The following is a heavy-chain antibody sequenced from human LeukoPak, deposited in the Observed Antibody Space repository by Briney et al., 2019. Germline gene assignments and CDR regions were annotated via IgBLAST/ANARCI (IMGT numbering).Heavy chain of an antibody. Sequence: ASVKVSCKASGYTFTGYYIHWVRQAPGQGLEWMGWINPNSGGTNYAQKFQDRVTMTRDTSISTAYMELRRLRFDDTAVYYCARVGAPASITYYFDYWGQGTLVTVSS. CDR1: GYTFTGYY. CDR2: INPNSGGT. J-gene: IGHJ4*02. CDR3: ARVGAPASITYYFDY. V-gene: IGHV1-2*02. D-gene: IGHD1-14*01.